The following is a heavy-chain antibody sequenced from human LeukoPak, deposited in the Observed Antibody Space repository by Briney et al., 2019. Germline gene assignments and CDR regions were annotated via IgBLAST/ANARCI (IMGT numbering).Heavy chain of an antibody. J-gene: IGHJ4*02. CDR3: AKDMRVVVSAVSIDS. CDR2: ISWNGGSL. Sequence: PGGPLRLSCAASGFTFDDYAMHWVRQAPGKGLEWVSCISWNGGSLAYAGSVKGRFTISRDNAKNSLYLQMNSLRAEDTAFYYCAKDMRVVVSAVSIDSWGQGTLVTVSS. CDR1: GFTFDDYA. D-gene: IGHD2-21*02. V-gene: IGHV3-9*01.